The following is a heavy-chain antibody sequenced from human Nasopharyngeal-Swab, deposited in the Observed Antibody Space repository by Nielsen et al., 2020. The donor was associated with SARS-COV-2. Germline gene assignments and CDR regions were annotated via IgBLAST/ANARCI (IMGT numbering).Heavy chain of an antibody. V-gene: IGHV3-30-3*01. CDR1: GFTFSSYA. CDR2: ISYDGSNK. Sequence: GGSLRLSCAASGFTFSSYAMHWVRQAPGKGLEWVAVISYDGSNKYYADSVKGRFTISRDNSKNTLYLQMNSLRAEDTAVYYCARAEGGYSYGRFFDYWGQGTLVTVSS. D-gene: IGHD5-18*01. J-gene: IGHJ4*02. CDR3: ARAEGGYSYGRFFDY.